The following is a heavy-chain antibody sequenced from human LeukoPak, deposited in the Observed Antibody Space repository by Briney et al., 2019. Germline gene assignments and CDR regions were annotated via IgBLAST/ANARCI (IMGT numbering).Heavy chain of an antibody. J-gene: IGHJ5*02. V-gene: IGHV4-39*07. Sequence: KPSETLSLTCTVSGGSISSSSYYWGWIRQPPGKGLEWIGSIYYSGSTYYNPSLKSRVTISVDTSKNQFSLKLSSVTAADTAVYYCARDSLMDYGDYPNWFDPWGQGTLVTVSS. CDR2: IYYSGST. CDR3: ARDSLMDYGDYPNWFDP. CDR1: GGSISSSSYY. D-gene: IGHD4-17*01.